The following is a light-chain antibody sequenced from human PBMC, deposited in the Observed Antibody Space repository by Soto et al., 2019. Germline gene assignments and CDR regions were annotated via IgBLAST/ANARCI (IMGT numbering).Light chain of an antibody. V-gene: IGLV2-14*01. Sequence: QTPRTQPSSVCGSPGQSVTISCTGTSSDVGGYNYVSWYQQHPGKAPKLMIYEVIKLPSGVSNRFSGSTPAKQASLTISGLQAEDEADYYCSSYTSSSTPSVFGTGTTVTVL. J-gene: IGLJ1*01. CDR2: EVI. CDR3: SSYTSSSTPSV. CDR1: SSDVGGYNY.